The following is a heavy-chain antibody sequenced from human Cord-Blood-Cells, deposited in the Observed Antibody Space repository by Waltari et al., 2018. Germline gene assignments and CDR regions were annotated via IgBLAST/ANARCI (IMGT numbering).Heavy chain of an antibody. J-gene: IGHJ6*02. CDR3: ARSLEFDGSGGSCYYYYYYGMDV. Sequence: QVTLRESGPALVKPTQTLTLTCTFSGFSLSTSGMCVSWIRQPPGKALEWLALIDWDEDKYYGTSLKTTLTSSKDNSKNHGGLTMTNMDRVDTSTYYCARSLEFDGSGGSCYYYYYYGMDVWGQGTTVTVSS. CDR2: IDWDEDK. D-gene: IGHD2-15*01. CDR1: GFSLSTSGMC. V-gene: IGHV2-70*01.